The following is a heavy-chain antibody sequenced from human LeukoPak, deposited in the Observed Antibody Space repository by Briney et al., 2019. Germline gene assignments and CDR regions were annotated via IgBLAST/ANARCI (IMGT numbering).Heavy chain of an antibody. CDR3: AKGGSAYFLDL. D-gene: IGHD2/OR15-2a*01. J-gene: IGHJ5*02. CDR1: AFIFNNYG. V-gene: IGHV3-23*01. Sequence: PGGSLRLSCAASAFIFNNYGLIWVRQAPGKGLEWVSAISNDGGGTTYADFVKGRFTISRDNSKSKLFLQMNSLRAEDTALYYCAKGGSAYFLDLCGQGTLVTVSS. CDR2: ISNDGGGT.